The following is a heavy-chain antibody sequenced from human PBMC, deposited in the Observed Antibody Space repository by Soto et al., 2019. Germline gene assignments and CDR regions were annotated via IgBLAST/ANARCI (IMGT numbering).Heavy chain of an antibody. Sequence: GSLRLSCATSGFPFSGYYMSWIRQAPGKGLEWLSHISPKSTYRNYADSVKGRFTISRDNTKSSLFLQMNSLGVEDTAVYYCARGGGGGLFEHWGQGVLVTVSS. CDR2: ISPKSTYR. V-gene: IGHV3-11*06. CDR1: GFPFSGYY. J-gene: IGHJ4*02. D-gene: IGHD2-21*01. CDR3: ARGGGGGLFEH.